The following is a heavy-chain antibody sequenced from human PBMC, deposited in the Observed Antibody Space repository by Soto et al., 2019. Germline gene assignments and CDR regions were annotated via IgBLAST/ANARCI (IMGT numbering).Heavy chain of an antibody. J-gene: IGHJ6*01. CDR3: AREGGIAVRRYYYGMDV. V-gene: IGHV3-30-3*01. CDR1: GFTFSSYA. CDR2: ISYDGSNK. Sequence: QVQLVESGGGVVQPGRSLRLSCAASGFTFSSYAMHWVRQAPGKGLEWVAVISYDGSNKYYADSVKGRFTISRDNSKNTLYLQMNSLRAEDTAVYYCAREGGIAVRRYYYGMDVW. D-gene: IGHD6-19*01.